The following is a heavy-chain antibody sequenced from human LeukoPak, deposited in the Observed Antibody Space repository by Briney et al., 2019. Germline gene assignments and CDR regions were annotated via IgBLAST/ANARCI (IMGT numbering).Heavy chain of an antibody. V-gene: IGHV4-39*07. CDR3: ARVRGRDRYSDY. Sequence: SETLSLTCTVSGASISSSRSYGACIRQPPGKGLECIASVSFGGDTYNNPSLKSRVTISVDTSKNMFSLRLTSVTAADTAVHYCARVRGRDRYSDYSGQGIPVIAS. CDR1: GASISSSRSY. CDR2: VSFGGDT. J-gene: IGHJ4*02. D-gene: IGHD3-22*01.